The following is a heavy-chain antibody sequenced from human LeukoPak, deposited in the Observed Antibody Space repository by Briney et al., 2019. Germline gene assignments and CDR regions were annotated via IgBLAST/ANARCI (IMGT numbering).Heavy chain of an antibody. CDR1: GYTFTGYY. CDR2: INPNSGGT. CDR3: ASALNVDTAMVHDY. J-gene: IGHJ4*02. D-gene: IGHD5-18*01. Sequence: ASVKVSCKASGYTFTGYYMHWVRQAPGQGLEWMGRINPNSGGTNYAQKFQGRVTMTRDTSISTAYMELSRLRSDDTAVYYCASALNVDTAMVHDYWGQGTLVTVSS. V-gene: IGHV1-2*02.